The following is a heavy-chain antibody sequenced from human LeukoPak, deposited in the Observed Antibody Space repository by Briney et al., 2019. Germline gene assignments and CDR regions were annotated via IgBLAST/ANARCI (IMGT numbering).Heavy chain of an antibody. V-gene: IGHV4-31*03. D-gene: IGHD6-13*01. CDR1: GGSISSGGYY. CDR3: ARGSCIAAAGTGGCYFDY. J-gene: IGHJ4*02. Sequence: SETLPLTCTVSGGSISSGGYYWSWIRQHPGKGLEWIGYIYYSGSTYYNPSLKSRVTISVDTSKNQFSLKLSSVTAADTAVYYCARGSCIAAAGTGGCYFDYWGQGTLVTVSS. CDR2: IYYSGST.